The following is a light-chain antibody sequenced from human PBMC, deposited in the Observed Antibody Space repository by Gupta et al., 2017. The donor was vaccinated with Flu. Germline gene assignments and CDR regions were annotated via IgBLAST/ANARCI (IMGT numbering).Light chain of an antibody. CDR1: SPIIGNTS. Sequence: SALPQPPSVSPTPGQKVTIPCSGSSPIIGNTSVTWSQQLPGTAPKLLIYDNNRRPSGIPERFSGAKSGTSATVGITGLQTGEEADYYCGPCDSSRSDYVFGTGTKVTDL. CDR2: DNN. J-gene: IGLJ1*01. CDR3: GPCDSSRSDYV. V-gene: IGLV1-51*01.